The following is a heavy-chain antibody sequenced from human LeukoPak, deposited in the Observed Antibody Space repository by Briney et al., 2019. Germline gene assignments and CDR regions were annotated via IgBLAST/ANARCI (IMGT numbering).Heavy chain of an antibody. Sequence: SVKVSCKASGGTFSSYAISWVRQAPEQGLEWMGGIIPIFGTANYAQKFQGRVTITTDESTSTAYMELSSLRSEDTAVYYCAGERGSTFRFDPWGQGTLVTVSS. CDR2: IIPIFGTA. V-gene: IGHV1-69*05. J-gene: IGHJ5*02. CDR1: GGTFSSYA. CDR3: AGERGSTFRFDP.